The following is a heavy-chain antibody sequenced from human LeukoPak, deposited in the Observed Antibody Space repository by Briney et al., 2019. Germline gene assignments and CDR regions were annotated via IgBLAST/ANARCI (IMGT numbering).Heavy chain of an antibody. Sequence: ASVEVSCKVSGYALTELSMHWVRQAPGKGLEWMGGFDPEDGETIYAQKFQGRVTMTEDTSTDTAYMELSSLRSEDTAVYYCATWHPTATYYMDVWGKGTTVTVSS. V-gene: IGHV1-24*01. D-gene: IGHD5-18*01. CDR3: ATWHPTATYYMDV. J-gene: IGHJ6*03. CDR1: GYALTELS. CDR2: FDPEDGET.